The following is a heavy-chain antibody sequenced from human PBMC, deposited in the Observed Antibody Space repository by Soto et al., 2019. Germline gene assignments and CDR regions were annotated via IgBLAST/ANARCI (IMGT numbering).Heavy chain of an antibody. CDR1: GFTFSIYG. J-gene: IGHJ6*02. Sequence: QVQLVESGGGVVQPGRSLRLSCAASGFTFSIYGMHWVRQAPGKGLEWVAHISYDGSRQYYADSVKGRFTISRDNSKSTLSLQMNSLRHEDTALYFCARGDPGITIAAYGMDVWGQGTTVIASS. D-gene: IGHD3-3*01. CDR3: ARGDPGITIAAYGMDV. CDR2: ISYDGSRQ. V-gene: IGHV3-30*03.